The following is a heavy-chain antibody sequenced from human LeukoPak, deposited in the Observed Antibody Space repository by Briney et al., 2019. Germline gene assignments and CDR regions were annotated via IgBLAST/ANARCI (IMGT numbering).Heavy chain of an antibody. D-gene: IGHD2-2*01. V-gene: IGHV4-34*01. CDR3: ARIPICSSTSCSARGAFDI. CDR1: GGSFSGYY. CDR2: INHSGST. J-gene: IGHJ3*02. Sequence: SETLSLTCAVYGGSFSGYYWSWIRQPPGKGLEWFGEINHSGSTNYNPSLKSRVTISVDTSKNQFSLKLCSVTAADTAVYYCARIPICSSTSCSARGAFDIWGQGTMVTVSS.